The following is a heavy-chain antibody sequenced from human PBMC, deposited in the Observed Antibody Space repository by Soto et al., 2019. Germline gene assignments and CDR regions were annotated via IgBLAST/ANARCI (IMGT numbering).Heavy chain of an antibody. CDR2: IIPIFGTA. V-gene: IGHV1-69*06. Sequence: SVKVSCKASGGTFSSYAISWVRQAPGQGLEWMGGIIPIFGTANYAQKFQGRVTITADKSTSTAYMELSSLRSEDTAVYYCARDGSSGPIIEEDGNYYYYGMDVWGQGTTVTVSS. J-gene: IGHJ6*02. CDR1: GGTFSSYA. D-gene: IGHD6-6*01. CDR3: ARDGSSGPIIEEDGNYYYYGMDV.